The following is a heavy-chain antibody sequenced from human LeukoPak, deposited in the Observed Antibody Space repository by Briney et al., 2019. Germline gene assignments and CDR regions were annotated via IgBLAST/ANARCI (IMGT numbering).Heavy chain of an antibody. CDR2: ISAYNGNT. D-gene: IGHD6-19*01. CDR3: ASDRSAGSGWSSENDY. V-gene: IGHV1-18*01. CDR1: GYTFTSYG. J-gene: IGHJ4*02. Sequence: ASVKVSCKASGYTFTSYGISWVRQAPGQGLEWMGWISAYNGNTNYAQKLQGRVTMTTDTSTSTAYMELRSLRSDATAVSSCASDRSAGSGWSSENDYWGQGTLVTVSS.